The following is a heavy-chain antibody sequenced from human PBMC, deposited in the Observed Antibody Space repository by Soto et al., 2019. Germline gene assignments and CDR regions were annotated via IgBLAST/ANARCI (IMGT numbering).Heavy chain of an antibody. J-gene: IGHJ5*02. Sequence: GGSLRLSCAASGFTFSSYGMHWVRQAPGKGLEWVAVISYDGSNKYYADSVKGRFTISRDNSKNTLYLQMNSLRAEDTAVYYCAKDINGYDLSNNWFDPWGQGTLVTVSS. CDR3: AKDINGYDLSNNWFDP. CDR1: GFTFSSYG. D-gene: IGHD5-12*01. CDR2: ISYDGSNK. V-gene: IGHV3-30*18.